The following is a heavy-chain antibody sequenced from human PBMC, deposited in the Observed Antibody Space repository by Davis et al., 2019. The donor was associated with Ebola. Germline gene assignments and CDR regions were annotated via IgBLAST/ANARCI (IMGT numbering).Heavy chain of an antibody. J-gene: IGHJ3*02. Sequence: PGGSLRLSCAASGFTFSSYSMNWVRQAPGKGLEWVSSISSSSSYIYYADSVKGRFTISRDNAKNSLYLQMNSLRAEDTAVYYCARASGGSLLDAFDIWGQGTMVTVSS. CDR1: GFTFSSYS. D-gene: IGHD2-15*01. CDR2: ISSSSSYI. CDR3: ARASGGSLLDAFDI. V-gene: IGHV3-21*01.